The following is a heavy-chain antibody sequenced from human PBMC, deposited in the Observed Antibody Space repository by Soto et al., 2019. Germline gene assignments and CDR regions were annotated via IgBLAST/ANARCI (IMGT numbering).Heavy chain of an antibody. J-gene: IGHJ6*03. CDR2: ISGSGGST. Sequence: GGSLRLSCAASGFTFSSYAMSWVRQAPGKGLEWVSAISGSGGSTYYADSVKGRFTISRDNSKNTLYLQMNSLRAEDTAVYYCAKCPLGYYYYYMDVWGKGTTVTVSS. CDR1: GFTFSSYA. D-gene: IGHD2-15*01. V-gene: IGHV3-23*01. CDR3: AKCPLGYYYYYMDV.